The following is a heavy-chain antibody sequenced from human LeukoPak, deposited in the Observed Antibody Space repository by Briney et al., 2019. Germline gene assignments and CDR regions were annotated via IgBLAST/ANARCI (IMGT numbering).Heavy chain of an antibody. CDR2: ISGSGGST. CDR1: GFTFSSYA. V-gene: IGHV3-23*01. J-gene: IGHJ3*02. D-gene: IGHD5-12*01. Sequence: GGSLRLSCAASGFTFSSYAMSWVHQAPGKGLEWVSAISGSGGSTYYADSVKGRFTISRDNSKNTLYLQMNSLRAEDTAVYYCAKVVVVDSGYDSYAFDIWGQGTMVTVSS. CDR3: AKVVVVDSGYDSYAFDI.